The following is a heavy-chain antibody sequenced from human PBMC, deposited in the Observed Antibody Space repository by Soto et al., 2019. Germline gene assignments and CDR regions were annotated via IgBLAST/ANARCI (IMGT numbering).Heavy chain of an antibody. J-gene: IGHJ5*02. CDR2: IIPIFGTA. Sequence: GASVKVSCKASGGTFSSYAISWVRQAPGQGLEWMGGIIPIFGTANYAQKFQGRVTITADESTSTAYMELSSLRSEDTAVYYCARVPPPFPNNWFDPWGQGTLVTVSS. CDR3: ARVPPPFPNNWFDP. V-gene: IGHV1-69*13. D-gene: IGHD3-10*01. CDR1: GGTFSSYA.